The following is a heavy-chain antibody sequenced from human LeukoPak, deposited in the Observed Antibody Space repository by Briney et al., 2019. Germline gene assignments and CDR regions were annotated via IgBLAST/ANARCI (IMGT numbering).Heavy chain of an antibody. Sequence: GGSLRLSCAASGFTFSSYGMHWVRQAPGKGLEWVAFIRYDGSNKYYADSVKGRFTISRDNSKNTLYLQMNSLRAEDTAVYYCAKDYIVGATAFDYWGQGTLVTVSS. CDR3: AKDYIVGATAFDY. V-gene: IGHV3-30*02. CDR2: IRYDGSNK. J-gene: IGHJ4*02. CDR1: GFTFSSYG. D-gene: IGHD1-26*01.